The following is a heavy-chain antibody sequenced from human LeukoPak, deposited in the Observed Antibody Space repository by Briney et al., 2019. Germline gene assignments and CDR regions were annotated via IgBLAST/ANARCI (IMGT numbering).Heavy chain of an antibody. D-gene: IGHD5-12*01. CDR1: GGSISSSNHY. CDR2: IYYSGSI. Sequence: PSETLSLTCTVSGGSISSSNHYWGWIRQPPGQGLGWIGSIYYSGSIYYNPSLKSRVTISVDTSKNQFSLKLSSVTAADTAVYYCAVAYGMDVWGQGTTVTVSS. V-gene: IGHV4-39*01. CDR3: AVAYGMDV. J-gene: IGHJ6*02.